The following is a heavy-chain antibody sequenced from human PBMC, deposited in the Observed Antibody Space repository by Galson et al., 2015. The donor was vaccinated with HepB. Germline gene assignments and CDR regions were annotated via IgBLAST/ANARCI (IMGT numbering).Heavy chain of an antibody. Sequence: SVKVSCKASGGTFSSYAISWVRQAPGQGLEWMGGIIPIFGTANYAQKFQGRVTITADESTSTAYMELSSLRSEDTAVYYCASSPEYYDILTGYEKYYYYYMDVWGKGTTVTASS. CDR3: ASSPEYYDILTGYEKYYYYYMDV. D-gene: IGHD3-9*01. J-gene: IGHJ6*03. V-gene: IGHV1-69*13. CDR2: IIPIFGTA. CDR1: GGTFSSYA.